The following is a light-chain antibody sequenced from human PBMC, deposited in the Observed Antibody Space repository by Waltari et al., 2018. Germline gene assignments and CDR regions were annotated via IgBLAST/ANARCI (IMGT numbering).Light chain of an antibody. J-gene: IGKJ4*01. CDR1: QSVSSK. Sequence: EIVMTQSPATLSVSPGERATLSCRASQSVSSKLAWYQQKPGQPPRLLIYGASTRATAIPARFSGSGSGTEFTLTISSLQSEDVAVYYCQQYQSSPSLTFGGGTKVEI. CDR2: GAS. V-gene: IGKV3-15*01. CDR3: QQYQSSPSLT.